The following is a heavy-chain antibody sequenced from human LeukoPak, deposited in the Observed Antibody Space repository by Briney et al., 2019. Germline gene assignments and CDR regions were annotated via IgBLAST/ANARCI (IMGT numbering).Heavy chain of an antibody. Sequence: GGSLRLSFAASGFTFSSYEMNWVRQAPGKGLEWVSYISSSGSTIYYADSVKGRFTISRDNAKNSLYLQMNSLRAEDTAVYYCAREEREGYYYYGMDVWGKGTTVTVSS. CDR1: GFTFSSYE. CDR2: ISSSGSTI. J-gene: IGHJ6*04. CDR3: AREEREGYYYYGMDV. V-gene: IGHV3-48*03.